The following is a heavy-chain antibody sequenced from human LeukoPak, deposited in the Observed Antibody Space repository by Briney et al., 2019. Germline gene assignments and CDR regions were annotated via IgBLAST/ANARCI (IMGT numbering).Heavy chain of an antibody. CDR1: GGSFSGYY. J-gene: IGHJ4*02. D-gene: IGHD1-26*01. V-gene: IGHV4-34*01. Sequence: PSETLSLTCAVYGGSFSGYYWSWIRQPPGEGLEWIGEINHSGSTNYNPSLKSRVTISVDTSKNQFSLKLSSVTAADTAVYYCARNSGSYVPLRAGIDYWGQGTLVTVSS. CDR3: ARNSGSYVPLRAGIDY. CDR2: INHSGST.